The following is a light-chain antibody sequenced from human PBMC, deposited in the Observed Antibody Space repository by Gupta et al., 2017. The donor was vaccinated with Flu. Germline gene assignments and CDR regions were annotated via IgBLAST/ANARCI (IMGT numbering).Light chain of an antibody. CDR2: WAS. CDR3: QQYYSHSIN. Sequence: DIVMTQSPDSLAVSLDERATINCKSSQSIKNYLAWYQQRPGQPPKLLIYWASTREPGVPDRFSGGGSGTDFTLTISSLQAEDVAVYYRQQYYSHSINFGGGTKVEIK. V-gene: IGKV4-1*01. J-gene: IGKJ4*01. CDR1: QSIKNY.